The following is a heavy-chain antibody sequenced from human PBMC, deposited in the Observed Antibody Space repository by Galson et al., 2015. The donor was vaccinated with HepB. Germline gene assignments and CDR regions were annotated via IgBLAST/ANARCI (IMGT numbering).Heavy chain of an antibody. CDR3: ASAYCRGGSCPQENKFDP. Sequence: TLSLTCIVSGGSIRSGGYYWSWIRQHPGKGLEWIGYIYYSGTTYYNPFLKSRVTISIDTSKSQFSLKLKSVTAADPAVYYCASAYCRGGSCPQENKFDPWGQGTLVTVSS. CDR1: GGSIRSGGYY. J-gene: IGHJ5*02. D-gene: IGHD2-15*01. CDR2: IYYSGTT. V-gene: IGHV4-31*03.